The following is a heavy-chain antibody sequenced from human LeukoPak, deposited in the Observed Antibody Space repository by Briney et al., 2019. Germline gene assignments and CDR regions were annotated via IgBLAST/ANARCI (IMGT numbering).Heavy chain of an antibody. CDR3: AKMQGYFDY. J-gene: IGHJ4*02. CDR1: GLTFSSYG. Sequence: GGSLRLSCEASGLTFSSYGMSWVRQAPGKGLQWVSAITGDGTTTYYADSVKGRVTISRDNSKNMLYLQMSSLRAEDTAVYYCAKMQGYFDYWGQGTLVPVSS. CDR2: ITGDGTTT. V-gene: IGHV3-23*01.